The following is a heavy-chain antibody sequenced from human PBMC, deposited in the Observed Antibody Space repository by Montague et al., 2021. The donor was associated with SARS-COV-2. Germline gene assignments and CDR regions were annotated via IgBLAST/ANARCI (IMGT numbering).Heavy chain of an antibody. Sequence: SETLSLTCAVCGESFSGFFWSWIRQPPGKGLEWIAEINDRGVTNYNYNSSLGSRVTISADTSKSQFSLKLRSVTAADTAVYYCARWDPQTLTVISLRGKSANDXWGQGTLVTVSS. J-gene: IGHJ4*02. D-gene: IGHD4-11*01. CDR1: GESFSGFF. CDR3: ARWDPQTLTVISLRGKSANDX. V-gene: IGHV4-34*01. CDR2: INDRGVTNY.